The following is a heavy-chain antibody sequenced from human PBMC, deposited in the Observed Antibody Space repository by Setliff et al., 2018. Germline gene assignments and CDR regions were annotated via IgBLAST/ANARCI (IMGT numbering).Heavy chain of an antibody. V-gene: IGHV4-34*01. CDR1: GGSFNSYY. D-gene: IGHD4-4*01. Sequence: SETLSLTCAVYGGSFNSYYWSWIRQPPGKGLEWIGEINQSGSTSYNPSLKSRVTISVDTSKNQFSLKLGSVTAADTAVYYCASLGMTTMMDWYFDLWGRGTLVTVSS. CDR2: INQSGST. J-gene: IGHJ2*01. CDR3: ASLGMTTMMDWYFDL.